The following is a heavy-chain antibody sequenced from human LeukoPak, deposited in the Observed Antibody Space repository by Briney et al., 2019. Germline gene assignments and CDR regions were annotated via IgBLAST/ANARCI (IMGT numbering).Heavy chain of an antibody. CDR3: ARDTIFGEGYFDY. CDR1: GGSISSYY. V-gene: IGHV5-51*01. J-gene: IGHJ4*02. CDR2: IYPGDSDT. Sequence: ETLSLTCTVSGGSISSYYWSWIRQPPGKGLEWMGIIYPGDSDTRYSPSFQGQVTISADKSISTAYLQWSSLKASDTAMYYCARDTIFGEGYFDYWGQGTLVTVSS. D-gene: IGHD3-3*01.